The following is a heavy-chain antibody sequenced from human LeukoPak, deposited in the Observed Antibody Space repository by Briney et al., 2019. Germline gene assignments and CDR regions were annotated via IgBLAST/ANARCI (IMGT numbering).Heavy chain of an antibody. J-gene: IGHJ5*01. V-gene: IGHV1-2*02. CDR1: GYTFTGAY. Sequence: APVKVSCKASGYTFTGAYMHWVRQAPGQGLEWVGWINPNSGETKFAPKFQGRVTMTRDTSLSTAFMDLGGLRSDDTAVYYCARVLFNSGYDSWGQGSLVTVSS. CDR2: INPNSGET. D-gene: IGHD4-23*01. CDR3: ARVLFNSGYDS.